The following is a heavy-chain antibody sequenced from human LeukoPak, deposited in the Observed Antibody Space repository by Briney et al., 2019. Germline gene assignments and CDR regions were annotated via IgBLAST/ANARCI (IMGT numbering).Heavy chain of an antibody. Sequence: GRSLRLSRVASGFTFSSYGMHWVRQAPGKGLEWEAFISYDGSNRYYVDSVKGRFTISRDNSKNTLYLQMNSLRAEDTAIYYCTKYGSAWVYYFDFWGQGTLVTVSS. CDR2: ISYDGSNR. CDR3: TKYGSAWVYYFDF. J-gene: IGHJ4*02. D-gene: IGHD6-25*01. CDR1: GFTFSSYG. V-gene: IGHV3-30*18.